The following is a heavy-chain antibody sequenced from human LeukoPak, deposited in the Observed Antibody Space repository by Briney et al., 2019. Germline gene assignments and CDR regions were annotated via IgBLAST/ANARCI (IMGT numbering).Heavy chain of an antibody. J-gene: IGHJ5*02. CDR1: GGSISSYY. D-gene: IGHD2-2*01. CDR3: AREKVVPAAITSNWFDP. Sequence: PSETLSLTCTVSGGSISSYYWSWIRQPPGKGLEWIGYIYYSGSTNYNPSLKSRVTISVDTSKNQFSLELSSVTAADTAVYYCAREKVVPAAITSNWFDPWGQGTLVTVSS. V-gene: IGHV4-59*01. CDR2: IYYSGST.